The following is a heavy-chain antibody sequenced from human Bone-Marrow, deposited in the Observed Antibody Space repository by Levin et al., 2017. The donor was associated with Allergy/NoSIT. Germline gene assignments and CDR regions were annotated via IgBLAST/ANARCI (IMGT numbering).Heavy chain of an antibody. V-gene: IGHV3-11*01. CDR2: ISGSGSPI. D-gene: IGHD3-9*01. Sequence: GGSLRLSCAASGFTFSDHYMTWVRQAPGKGLEWVSYISGSGSPIYYADSVKGRFTVSRDNAKDSLYLLMNNLRAEDTAIYYCARGEAEVNWLLPLIWGQGTLVTVSS. CDR3: ARGEAEVNWLLPLI. CDR1: GFTFSDHY. J-gene: IGHJ4*02.